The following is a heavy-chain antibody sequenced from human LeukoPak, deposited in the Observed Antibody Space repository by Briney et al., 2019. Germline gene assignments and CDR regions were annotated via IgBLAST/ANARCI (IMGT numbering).Heavy chain of an antibody. J-gene: IGHJ4*02. CDR1: GFAFTNYW. CDR3: TRDIVYLQLEY. V-gene: IGHV3-7*01. Sequence: PGGSLRLSCAASGFAFTNYWMVWVRQAPGKGLEWVASIGKDGSEKSYVDSVKGRFTISRDNARNSLYLQMSSLRVEDTAVYYCTRDIVYLQLEYWGRGALVTVSS. D-gene: IGHD1-1*01. CDR2: IGKDGSEK.